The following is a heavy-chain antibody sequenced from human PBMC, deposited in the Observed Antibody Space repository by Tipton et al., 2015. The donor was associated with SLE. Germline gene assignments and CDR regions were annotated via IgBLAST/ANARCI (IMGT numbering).Heavy chain of an antibody. Sequence: TLSLTCTVSGGSVSSYYWSWIRQPPGKGLEWIGYIYYSGSTNYNPSLKSRLTISVDTSKNQFSLKLSSVTAADTAVYYCARGGSYSDYWGQGTLVTVSS. V-gene: IGHV4-59*02. D-gene: IGHD1-26*01. CDR2: IYYSGST. J-gene: IGHJ4*02. CDR1: GGSVSSYY. CDR3: ARGGSYSDY.